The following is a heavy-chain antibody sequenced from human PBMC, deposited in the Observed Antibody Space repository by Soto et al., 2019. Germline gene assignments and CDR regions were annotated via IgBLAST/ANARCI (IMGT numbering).Heavy chain of an antibody. CDR1: GFSLRDYW. J-gene: IGHJ4*02. V-gene: IGHV3-7*03. CDR3: ARIRAYSRN. CDR2: VKPDGTEK. Sequence: QAGGSLRLSCAASGFSLRDYWMSWVRQAPGKGLEWVANVKPDGTEKNYVDSVKGRFTISRDNAKNSLFLQMNGLRVEDTAVYYCARIRAYSRNWGQGTLVTVSS. D-gene: IGHD4-4*01.